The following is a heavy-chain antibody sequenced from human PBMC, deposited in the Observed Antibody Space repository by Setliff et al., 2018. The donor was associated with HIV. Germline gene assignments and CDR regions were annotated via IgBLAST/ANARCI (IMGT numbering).Heavy chain of an antibody. D-gene: IGHD3-16*01. CDR3: TRRWHENWGGVDY. V-gene: IGHV5-51*01. Sequence: GESLKISCQGSGYSFTRYWIGWVRQMPGKGLEWMWIIYPGDSDTTYSPSFQGQVTISADKSISTAYLPWSSLKASDTPMYYGTRRWHENWGGVDYWGQGTLVTVSS. CDR1: GYSFTRYW. CDR2: IYPGDSDT. J-gene: IGHJ4*02.